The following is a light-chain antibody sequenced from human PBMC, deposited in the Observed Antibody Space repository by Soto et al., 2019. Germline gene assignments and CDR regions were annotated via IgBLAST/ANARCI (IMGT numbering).Light chain of an antibody. Sequence: QSVLTQPPSASGTPGQRVTISCSGSSSNIGSNAVSWYQQLPGTAPKVLIYSNNQRPSGVPDRFSGSKSGTSASLAISGLQSEDGADYYCATWDDSLNGWVFGGGTKLTVL. CDR3: ATWDDSLNGWV. CDR1: SSNIGSNA. CDR2: SNN. V-gene: IGLV1-44*01. J-gene: IGLJ3*02.